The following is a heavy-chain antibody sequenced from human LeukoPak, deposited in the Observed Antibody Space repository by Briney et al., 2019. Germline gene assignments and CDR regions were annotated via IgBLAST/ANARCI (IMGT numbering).Heavy chain of an antibody. CDR3: ERGRKAVAGFGFDY. Sequence: ASVKVSCKASGYTFTSYDINWVRQATGQGLEWMGWMNPNSGNTGYAQKFQGRVTMTRNTSISTAYMELSSLRSEDTAVYYCERGRKAVAGFGFDYWGQGTLVTVSS. D-gene: IGHD6-19*01. CDR2: MNPNSGNT. V-gene: IGHV1-8*01. CDR1: GYTFTSYD. J-gene: IGHJ4*02.